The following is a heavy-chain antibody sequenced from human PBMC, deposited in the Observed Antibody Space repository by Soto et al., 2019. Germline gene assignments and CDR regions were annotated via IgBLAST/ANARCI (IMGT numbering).Heavy chain of an antibody. Sequence: EVQLVESGGGVVEPGGSLRLSCATSGFLFKNAWMSWVRQAPGKGLEWVGRVKRKTNGGTTDYAAPVKDTFNISRDDSKNTLYLQMNNLKTEDTAVYYCATCYGSGTDCQEDYLAFWGQGTPVTVSS. J-gene: IGHJ4*02. CDR3: ATCYGSGTDCQEDYLAF. D-gene: IGHD3-10*01. V-gene: IGHV3-15*01. CDR2: VKRKTNGGTT. CDR1: GFLFKNAW.